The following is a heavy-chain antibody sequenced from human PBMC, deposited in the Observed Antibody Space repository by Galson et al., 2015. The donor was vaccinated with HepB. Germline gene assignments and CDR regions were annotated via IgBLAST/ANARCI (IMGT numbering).Heavy chain of an antibody. D-gene: IGHD3-16*01. V-gene: IGHV3-15*01. Sequence: SLRLSCAASGFSFSHAWMSWVRPSPGKGLEWVCRITRKTDGGTTDYAAPVKGRFTMSRDDSKHTLYLQMNSLKTEDTAVYYCTTERYYYGPDYWGQGTLVTVSS. J-gene: IGHJ4*02. CDR2: ITRKTDGGTT. CDR1: GFSFSHAW. CDR3: TTERYYYGPDY.